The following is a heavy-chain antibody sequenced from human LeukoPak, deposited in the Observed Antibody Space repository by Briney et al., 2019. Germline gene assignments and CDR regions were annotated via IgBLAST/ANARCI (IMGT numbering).Heavy chain of an antibody. CDR1: GFTFSGFTFSSYA. Sequence: GGSLRLSCAASGFTFSGFTFSSYAMSWVRQAPGKGLEWVSAISGSGGSTYYADSVKGRFTISRDNSKNTLYLQMNSLRAEDTAVYYCAKGTVTLAYFDYWGQGTLVTAPS. J-gene: IGHJ4*02. V-gene: IGHV3-23*01. CDR3: AKGTVTLAYFDY. D-gene: IGHD4-11*01. CDR2: ISGSGGST.